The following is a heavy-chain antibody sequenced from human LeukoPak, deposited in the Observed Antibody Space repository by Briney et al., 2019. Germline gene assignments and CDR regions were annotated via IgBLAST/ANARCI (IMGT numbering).Heavy chain of an antibody. CDR2: ISGSGGST. V-gene: IGHV3-23*01. CDR3: AKSPGVAVAGTID. J-gene: IGHJ4*02. CDR1: GLTFSSYA. D-gene: IGHD6-19*01. Sequence: PGGSLRLSCAASGLTFSSYAMSWVRQAPGKGLEWVSAISGSGGSTYYADSVKGRFTISRDNSKNTLYLQMNSLRAEDTAVYYCAKSPGVAVAGTIDWGQGTLVTVSS.